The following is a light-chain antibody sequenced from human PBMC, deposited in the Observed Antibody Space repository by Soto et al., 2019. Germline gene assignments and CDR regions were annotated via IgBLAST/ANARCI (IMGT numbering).Light chain of an antibody. CDR2: QVT. CDR1: SSDVGNYNF. CDR3: TSYTAVSTEIL. Sequence: QSALTQPASVSGSPGQSITISCTGTSSDVGNYNFVSWYQHHAGTAPKLIIYQVTNRPSGVSDRFSGSKSGDTASLTISGLQAEDEADYYCTSYTAVSTEILFGGGTKVTVL. V-gene: IGLV2-14*01. J-gene: IGLJ2*01.